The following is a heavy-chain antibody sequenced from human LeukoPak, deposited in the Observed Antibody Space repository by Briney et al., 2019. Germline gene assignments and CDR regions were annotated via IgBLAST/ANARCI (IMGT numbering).Heavy chain of an antibody. CDR3: ATNYGSGSYYKDY. CDR1: GFTFSSYG. J-gene: IGHJ4*02. V-gene: IGHV3-30*02. D-gene: IGHD3-10*01. CDR2: IRYDGSNK. Sequence: PGGSLRLSCAASGFTFSSYGMHWVRQAPGKGLEWVAFIRYDGSNKYYADSVKGRFTISRDNSKNTLYLQMNSLRAEDTAVYYCATNYGSGSYYKDYWGQGTLVTVSS.